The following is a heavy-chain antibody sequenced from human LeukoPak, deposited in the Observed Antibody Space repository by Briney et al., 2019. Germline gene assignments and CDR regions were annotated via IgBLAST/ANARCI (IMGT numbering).Heavy chain of an antibody. D-gene: IGHD1-26*01. CDR2: ITGIGGTT. CDR1: GFSFSSYA. CDR3: AKDRLGATGD. V-gene: IGHV3-23*01. J-gene: IGHJ4*02. Sequence: GGSLRLSCAPSGFSFSSYAMNWVRQPPGKGLEWVSDITGIGGTTYYADSVKGRFTLSRDNSKNTLHLQINSLRAEDTAIYYCAKDRLGATGDWGQGTLVTVSS.